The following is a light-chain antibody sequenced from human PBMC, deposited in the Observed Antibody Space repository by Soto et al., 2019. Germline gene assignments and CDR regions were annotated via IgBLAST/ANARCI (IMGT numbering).Light chain of an antibody. V-gene: IGKV1-5*01. CDR1: QSLNSL. J-gene: IGKJ1*01. CDR3: QQYNSYGT. Sequence: DIQMTHSPSTLSASVGDRVTITFRSSQSLNSLLAWYQQKPGRAPKLLIYDASNLETGVPSRFSGSGSGTEFTLTISSLQPDDFATYYCQQYNSYGTFGQGTKVDIK. CDR2: DAS.